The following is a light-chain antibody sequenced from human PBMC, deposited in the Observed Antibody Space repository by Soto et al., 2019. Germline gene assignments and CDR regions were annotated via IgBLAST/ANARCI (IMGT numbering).Light chain of an antibody. CDR3: QQYGSSPVYT. Sequence: EIVLTQSPGTLSLSPGERATLSCRASQSVSSSYLAWYKQKPGQAPRLLIYGASSRASGIPDRFSGSGSGTDFTLAISRLEPEDCAVYYCQQYGSSPVYTFCQGTKLEIK. V-gene: IGKV3-20*01. CDR2: GAS. J-gene: IGKJ2*01. CDR1: QSVSSSY.